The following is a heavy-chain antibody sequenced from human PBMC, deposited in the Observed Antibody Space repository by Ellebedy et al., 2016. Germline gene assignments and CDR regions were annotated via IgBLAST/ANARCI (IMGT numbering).Heavy chain of an antibody. Sequence: GGSLRLXXAASGFTFSGSAMHWVRQASGKGLEWVGRIRSKANSYATAYAASVKGRFTISRDDSKNTAYLQMNSLKTEDTAVYYCTRSLYSGSGQMLFDIWGQGTMVTVSS. CDR3: TRSLYSGSGQMLFDI. CDR2: IRSKANSYAT. V-gene: IGHV3-73*01. D-gene: IGHD1-26*01. J-gene: IGHJ3*02. CDR1: GFTFSGSA.